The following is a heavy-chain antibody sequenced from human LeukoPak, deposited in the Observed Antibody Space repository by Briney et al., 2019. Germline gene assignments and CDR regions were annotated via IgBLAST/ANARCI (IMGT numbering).Heavy chain of an antibody. V-gene: IGHV3-48*04. D-gene: IGHD6-13*01. J-gene: IGHJ6*03. Sequence: GGSLRLSCAASGFTFSIHTMNWVRQAPGKGLEWVSYITSGGNTIYYADSVKGRFTISRDNVKNSLHLQMNNLRAEDTAVYYCARDESWSNYYNFMDVWGKGTTVTVSS. CDR3: ARDESWSNYYNFMDV. CDR1: GFTFSIHT. CDR2: ITSGGNTI.